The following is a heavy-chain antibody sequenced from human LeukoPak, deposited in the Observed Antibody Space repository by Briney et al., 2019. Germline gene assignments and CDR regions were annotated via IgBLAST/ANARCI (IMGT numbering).Heavy chain of an antibody. CDR2: VYYSGST. Sequence: SETLSLTCSVSGGSMTGTTYYWAWIRQSPGEGLEWIGSVYYSGSTSYSPSLKSRVTISVDTSKNQFSLRLSSVTAADTAVYYCARNVSAGYFDYWGQGTLVTVSS. CDR3: ARNVSAGYFDY. V-gene: IGHV4-39*01. CDR1: GGSMTGTTYY. D-gene: IGHD2-8*01. J-gene: IGHJ4*02.